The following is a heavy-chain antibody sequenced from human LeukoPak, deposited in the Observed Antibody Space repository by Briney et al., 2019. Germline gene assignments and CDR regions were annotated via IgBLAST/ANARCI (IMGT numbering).Heavy chain of an antibody. J-gene: IGHJ3*02. CDR2: ISGSGGST. D-gene: IGHD5-12*01. V-gene: IGHV3-23*01. CDR1: GFTFSSYA. CDR3: AKRASGDHDAFDI. Sequence: PGRSLRLSCAASGFTFSSYAMSWVRQAPGEGLEWVSAISGSGGSTYYADSVKGRFTISRDNSKNTLYLQMNSLRAEDTAVYYCAKRASGDHDAFDIWGQGTMVTVSS.